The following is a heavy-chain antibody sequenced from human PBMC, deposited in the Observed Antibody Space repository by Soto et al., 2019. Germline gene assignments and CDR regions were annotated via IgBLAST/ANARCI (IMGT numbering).Heavy chain of an antibody. CDR1: GYTFTSYT. CDR3: ARRIDPDY. CDR2: IHAGNGNT. D-gene: IGHD1-26*01. J-gene: IGHJ4*02. V-gene: IGHV1-3*01. Sequence: ASVKVSCKASGYTFTSYTVHWVRQAPGQRLEWMGWIHAGNGNTKYAQRFQGRVTITRDTSTSTAFMEVSSLTFEDTAVYYCARRIDPDYWGQGTLVTVSS.